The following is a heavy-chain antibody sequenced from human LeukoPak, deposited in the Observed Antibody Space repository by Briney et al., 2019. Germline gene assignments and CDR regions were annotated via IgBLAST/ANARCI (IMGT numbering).Heavy chain of an antibody. V-gene: IGHV3-9*01. CDR2: ISWNSGSI. D-gene: IGHD6-19*01. J-gene: IGHJ4*02. Sequence: PGGSLRLSCAASGFTFDDYAMHWVRQAPGKGLEWVSGISWNSGSIGYADSVKGRFTISRDNAKNSLYLQMNSLRAEDTALYYCAKDQDSIAVAAAYDYWGQGTLVTVSS. CDR1: GFTFDDYA. CDR3: AKDQDSIAVAAAYDY.